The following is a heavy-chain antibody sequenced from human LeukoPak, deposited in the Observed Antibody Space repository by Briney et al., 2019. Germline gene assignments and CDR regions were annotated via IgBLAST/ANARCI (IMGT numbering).Heavy chain of an antibody. CDR1: GGSISDYY. J-gene: IGHJ4*02. CDR3: ARQVPGREWFGEFVPPRDY. V-gene: IGHV4-4*07. CDR2: IYTSGST. D-gene: IGHD3-10*01. Sequence: SETLSLTCTVSGGSISDYYCSWIRQPAGKGLEWIGRIYTSGSTSYNPSLKSRVTMSVDTSKNQFSLKLSSVTAADTAVYYCARQVPGREWFGEFVPPRDYWGQGTLVTVSS.